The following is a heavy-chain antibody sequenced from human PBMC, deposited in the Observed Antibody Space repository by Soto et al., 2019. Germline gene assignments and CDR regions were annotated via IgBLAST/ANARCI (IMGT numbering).Heavy chain of an antibody. J-gene: IGHJ4*02. CDR1: EFTCSSYG. V-gene: IGHV3-7*01. CDR2: IKQDGSEK. D-gene: IGHD1-7*01. CDR3: ARDATGTTNDY. Sequence: GGSLRLSCAASEFTCSSYGMSWVRQAPGKGLEWVANIKQDGSEKYYVDSVKGRFTISRDNAKNSLYLQMNSLRAEDTAVYYCARDATGTTNDYWGQGTLVTVSS.